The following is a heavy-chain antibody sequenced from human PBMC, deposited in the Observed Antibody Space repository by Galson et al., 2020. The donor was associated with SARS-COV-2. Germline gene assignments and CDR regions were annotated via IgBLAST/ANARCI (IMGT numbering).Heavy chain of an antibody. Sequence: SQTLSLTCSVSGGSSSYYYWSWIRQSPGKGLEWIGYISYSGRTAYNPSLKSQVSMSVDTSQTQFSLKLSSLTAADTAMYYCAGAHTRVATTLFDFWGQGKLVTVSS. V-gene: IGHV4-59*01. CDR3: AGAHTRVATTLFDF. CDR1: GGSSSYYY. CDR2: ISYSGRT. J-gene: IGHJ4*02. D-gene: IGHD5-12*01.